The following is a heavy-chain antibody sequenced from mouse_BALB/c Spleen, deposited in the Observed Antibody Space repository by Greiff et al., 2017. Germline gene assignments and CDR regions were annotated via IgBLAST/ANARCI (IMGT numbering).Heavy chain of an antibody. CDR3: ARWDDFYYAMDY. CDR2: IDPYNGGT. D-gene: IGHD2-4*01. Sequence: EVKLMESGPELVKPGASVKVSCKASGYAFTSYNMYWVKQSHGKSLEWIGYIDPYNGGTSYNQKFKGKATLTVDKSSSTAYMHLNSLTSEDSAVYYCARWDDFYYAMDYWGQGTSVTVSS. V-gene: IGHV1S135*01. CDR1: GYAFTSYN. J-gene: IGHJ4*01.